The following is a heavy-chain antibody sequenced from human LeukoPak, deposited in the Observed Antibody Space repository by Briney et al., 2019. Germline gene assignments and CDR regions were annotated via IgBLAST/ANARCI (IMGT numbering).Heavy chain of an antibody. J-gene: IGHJ4*02. Sequence: SETLSLTCTVSGGSISSYYWSWIRQPAGKGLEWIGRIYTSGSTNYNPSLKSRVTMSVDTSKSQFSLKLGSVTAADPAVYYCARGPPRQGPGETGYFDYWGQGTLVTVSS. CDR3: ARGPPRQGPGETGYFDY. V-gene: IGHV4-4*07. CDR1: GGSISSYY. CDR2: IYTSGST. D-gene: IGHD7-27*01.